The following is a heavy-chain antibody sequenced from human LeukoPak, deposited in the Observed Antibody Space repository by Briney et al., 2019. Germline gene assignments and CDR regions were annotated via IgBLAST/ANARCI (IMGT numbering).Heavy chain of an antibody. V-gene: IGHV4-34*01. CDR3: ARGPHCSGGSCYSPAFDY. D-gene: IGHD2-15*01. CDR1: GDSFSGYY. CDR2: INHSGST. J-gene: IGHJ4*02. Sequence: SETLSLTCAVYGDSFSGYYWSWIRQPPGKGLEWIGEINHSGSTNYNPSLKSRVTISVDSSTTQLSLTLISVTAANTAVYYCARGPHCSGGSCYSPAFDYWGQGTLVTVSS.